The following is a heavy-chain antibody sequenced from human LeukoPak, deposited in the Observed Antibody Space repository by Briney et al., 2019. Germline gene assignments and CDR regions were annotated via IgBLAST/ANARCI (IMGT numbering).Heavy chain of an antibody. CDR3: ARERSSSGWPYYYYYYMDV. V-gene: IGHV3-48*01. J-gene: IGHJ6*03. CDR2: ISSSSSTI. Sequence: GGSLRLSCAASGFTFSSYSMNWVRQAPGKGLEWVSYISSSSSTIYYADSVKGRFTISRDNAKNSLYLQMNSLRAEDTAVYYCARERSSSGWPYYYYYYMDVWGKGTTVTVSS. D-gene: IGHD6-19*01. CDR1: GFTFSSYS.